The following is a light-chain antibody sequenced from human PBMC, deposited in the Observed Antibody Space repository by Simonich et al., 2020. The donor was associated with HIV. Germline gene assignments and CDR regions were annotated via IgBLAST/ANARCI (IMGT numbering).Light chain of an antibody. J-gene: IGKJ1*01. Sequence: DIVMTQSPDSLAVSLGERATIHCKSSQSVLYSSTNKNYLAWYQQKPGQPPKLLIYWASTRESGVPDRFSGSGSGTDFTLTISSLQAEDVAVYYCHQYSSAPQTFGQGTKVEIK. CDR2: WAS. CDR1: QSVLYSSTNKNY. V-gene: IGKV4-1*01. CDR3: HQYSSAPQT.